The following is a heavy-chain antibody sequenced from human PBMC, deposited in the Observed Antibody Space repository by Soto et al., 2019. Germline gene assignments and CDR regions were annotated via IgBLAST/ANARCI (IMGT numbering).Heavy chain of an antibody. V-gene: IGHV4-34*01. CDR1: GGSFSGYY. CDR3: ARLGYSYGYAFSF. J-gene: IGHJ4*02. CDR2: INHSGST. Sequence: SETLSLTXAVYGGSFSGYYWSWIRQPPGKGLEWIGEINHSGSTNYNPSLKSRVTISVDTSKNQFSLKLSSVTAADTAVYYCARLGYSYGYAFSFWGQGTLVTVSS. D-gene: IGHD5-18*01.